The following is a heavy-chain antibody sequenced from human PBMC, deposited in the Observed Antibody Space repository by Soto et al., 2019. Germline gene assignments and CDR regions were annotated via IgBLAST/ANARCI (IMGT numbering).Heavy chain of an antibody. J-gene: IGHJ3*02. D-gene: IGHD2-15*01. V-gene: IGHV3-53*01. CDR3: ARLYAALSDI. CDR2: IYSGGST. CDR1: GFTVSSNY. Sequence: PWGSLRLSCAATGFTVSSNYMSWVRQAPGKGLEWVSVIYSGGSTYYADSVKGRFTISRDNSKNTLYLEMNSLRAEDTAVYYCARLYAALSDIWGQGTIVTVSS.